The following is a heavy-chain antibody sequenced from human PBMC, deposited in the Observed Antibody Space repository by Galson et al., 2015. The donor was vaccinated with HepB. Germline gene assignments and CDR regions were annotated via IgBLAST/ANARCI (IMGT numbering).Heavy chain of an antibody. Sequence: LSLTCTVSGGYITTNTWWTWVRQPPGKGLEWIGEVYYTGGTNYNTSLKSRVTILVDESKKQFSLKLNSVTAADTAVYYCAKLTRDSDSSYFWFDPWGQGTLVTVSS. CDR2: VYYTGGT. CDR3: AKLTRDSDSSYFWFDP. CDR1: GGYITTNTW. J-gene: IGHJ5*02. D-gene: IGHD6-6*01. V-gene: IGHV4-4*02.